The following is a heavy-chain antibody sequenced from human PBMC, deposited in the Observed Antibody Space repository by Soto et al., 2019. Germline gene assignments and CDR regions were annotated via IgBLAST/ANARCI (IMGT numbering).Heavy chain of an antibody. J-gene: IGHJ4*02. V-gene: IGHV4-31*03. CDR3: ARADGSGGSCYSVDY. CDR1: GGSISSGGYY. D-gene: IGHD2-15*01. CDR2: IYYSGST. Sequence: QVQLQESGPGLVKPSQTLSLTCTVSGGSISSGGYYWSWIRQHPGKGLEWIGYIYYSGSTYYNPSLQSRVTISVDTSKNQFSLRLSSVTAADTAVYYCARADGSGGSCYSVDYWGQGTLVTVSS.